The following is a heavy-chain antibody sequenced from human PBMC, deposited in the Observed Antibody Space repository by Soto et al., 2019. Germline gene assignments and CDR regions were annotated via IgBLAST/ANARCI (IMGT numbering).Heavy chain of an antibody. V-gene: IGHV5-51*01. CDR2: IYPGDSDT. CDR1: GYSFTSYW. D-gene: IGHD3-3*01. CDR3: ARPSFWSGYYTSGFDY. Sequence: PGESLKISCKGSGYSFTSYWIGWVRQMPGKGLEWMGIIYPGDSDTRYSPSFQGQVTISADKSISTAYLQWSSLKASDTAMYYCARPSFWSGYYTSGFDYWGQGTLVTVSS. J-gene: IGHJ4*02.